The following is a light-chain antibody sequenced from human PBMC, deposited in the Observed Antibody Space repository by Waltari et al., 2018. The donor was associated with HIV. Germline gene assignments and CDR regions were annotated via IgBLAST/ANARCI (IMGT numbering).Light chain of an antibody. CDR3: QSADNSGTFVI. Sequence: SYEVTQPPSVSVSPGQTARITCSGEAFPNKNAYWYQQKPGPAPVLVMYKDSEGPSGVPERFSGSSSGTTVTLTISGVQAEDEADYYCQSADNSGTFVIFGGGTKLTVL. CDR1: AFPNKN. V-gene: IGLV3-25*03. CDR2: KDS. J-gene: IGLJ2*01.